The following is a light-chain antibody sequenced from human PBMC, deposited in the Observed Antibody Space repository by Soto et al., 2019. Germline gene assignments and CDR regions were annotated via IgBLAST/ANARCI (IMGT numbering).Light chain of an antibody. Sequence: EMGMTQSKNTLSGSPGERATCSCRASQSVGSNLAWYQQKPGQAPSLLIYAASTRATGIPARFSGSGSGTEFTLTISSLQSEDFAVYYCQQYNNWFFGQGTLLAIK. V-gene: IGKV3-15*01. J-gene: IGKJ5*01. CDR2: AAS. CDR1: QSVGSN. CDR3: QQYNNWF.